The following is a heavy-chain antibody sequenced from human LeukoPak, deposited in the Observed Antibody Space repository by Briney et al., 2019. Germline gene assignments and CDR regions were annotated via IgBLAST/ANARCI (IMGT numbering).Heavy chain of an antibody. Sequence: GGSLRLSCAASGFTFSSYEMNWVRQAPGKGLEWVSYISSSGSTIYYAGSVKGRFTISRDNAKNSLYLQMNSLRAEDTAVYYCARGGHYYYYMDVWGKGTTVTISS. CDR1: GFTFSSYE. V-gene: IGHV3-48*03. CDR2: ISSSGSTI. J-gene: IGHJ6*03. CDR3: ARGGHYYYYMDV.